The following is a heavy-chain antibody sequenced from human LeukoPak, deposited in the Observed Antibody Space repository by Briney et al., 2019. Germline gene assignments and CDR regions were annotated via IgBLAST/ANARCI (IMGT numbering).Heavy chain of an antibody. J-gene: IGHJ4*02. Sequence: GGSLRLSCAASGFTFSSYSMNWVRQAPGKGLEWVSAISGSGGSTYYADSVKGRFTISRDNSKNTLYLQMNSLRAEDTAVYYCAKDEGSSSPTTLDYWGQGTLVTVSS. D-gene: IGHD6-6*01. CDR1: GFTFSSYS. V-gene: IGHV3-23*01. CDR3: AKDEGSSSPTTLDY. CDR2: ISGSGGST.